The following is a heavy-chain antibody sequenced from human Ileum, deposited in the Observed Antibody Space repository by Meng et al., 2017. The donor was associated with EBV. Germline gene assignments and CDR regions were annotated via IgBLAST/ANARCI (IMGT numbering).Heavy chain of an antibody. J-gene: IGHJ4*02. CDR2: VYHRGDT. D-gene: IGHD1-7*01. CDR1: GDSISSDIW. CDR3: GRDQGRELINH. V-gene: IGHV4-4*02. Sequence: QVEFQESGQDLVNPSGTLSLTCTVSGDSISSDIWWSWVRQPPGKGLEWIGEVYHRGDTNYNPSLKSRVDISVDKSKNQFYLSLFSVTAADTAVYYCGRDQGRELINHWGQGTLVTVSS.